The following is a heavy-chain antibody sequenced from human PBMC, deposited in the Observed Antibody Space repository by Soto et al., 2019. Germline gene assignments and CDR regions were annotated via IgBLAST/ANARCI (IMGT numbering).Heavy chain of an antibody. Sequence: QVQLVESGGGVVQPGRSLRLSCAASGFTFSSYGMHWVRQAPGKGLEWVAVIWYDGSNKYYADSVKGRFTISRDNSKNTLYLQMNCLRAEDTAVYYCARDRDPSVAGSYWFDPWGQGTLVTVSS. J-gene: IGHJ5*02. CDR3: ARDRDPSVAGSYWFDP. V-gene: IGHV3-33*01. CDR2: IWYDGSNK. CDR1: GFTFSSYG. D-gene: IGHD6-19*01.